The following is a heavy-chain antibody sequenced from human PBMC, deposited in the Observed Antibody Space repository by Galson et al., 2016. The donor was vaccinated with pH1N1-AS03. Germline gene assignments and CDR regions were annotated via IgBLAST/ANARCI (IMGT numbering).Heavy chain of an antibody. CDR1: GGTFATFA. V-gene: IGHV1-69*13. Sequence: SVKVSCKAYGGTFATFAVSWVRQARGQGLEWMGGIIPLSGTTNYAQKFQGRLTITADDSTGTASMELSSLTSDDTAVYYCARDRYRDTSTDFYESAYWGQGTLVTVSS. CDR2: IIPLSGTT. CDR3: ARDRYRDTSTDFYESAY. J-gene: IGHJ4*02. D-gene: IGHD2/OR15-2a*01.